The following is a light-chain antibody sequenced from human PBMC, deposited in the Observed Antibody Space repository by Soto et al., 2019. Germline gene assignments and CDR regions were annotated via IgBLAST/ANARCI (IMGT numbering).Light chain of an antibody. CDR1: QTISSW. V-gene: IGKV1-5*03. J-gene: IGKJ4*01. Sequence: DIQMTQSHSTLSASVRDRVTITCRASQTISSWLAWFQQRPGRAPKFLIYKASSLKNGVPLRFSGSGSGTQFTLTISCLQSEDFATYYCQQYYSYPLTFGGGTKVDI. CDR2: KAS. CDR3: QQYYSYPLT.